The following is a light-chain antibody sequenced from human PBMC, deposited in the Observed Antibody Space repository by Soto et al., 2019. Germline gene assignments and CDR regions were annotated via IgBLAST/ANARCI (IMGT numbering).Light chain of an antibody. CDR3: QERTWSPRDT. Sequence: TQSPSSLSASLGERVTISCRASQNIDNNLHWFQQKSRQPPTVLILAASQLRDGVPARFSGSGSGTDFTLTISNLEPEDFAAYYCQERTWSPRDTFGGGTHVDI. CDR1: QNIDNN. V-gene: IGKV1-39*01. CDR2: AAS. J-gene: IGKJ5*01.